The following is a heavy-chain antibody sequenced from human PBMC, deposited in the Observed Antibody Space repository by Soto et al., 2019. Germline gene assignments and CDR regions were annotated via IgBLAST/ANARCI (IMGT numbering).Heavy chain of an antibody. Sequence: PSETLLLTCTVSGGSISSYYWSWIRQPPGKGLEWIGYIYYSGSTNYAPTLKSRVTISVDTSKNQSSLKLSSVTAADTAVYYCARGTRAYEILTYWGQGTLVTVSS. CDR1: GGSISSYY. CDR2: IYYSGST. CDR3: ARGTRAYEILTY. V-gene: IGHV4-59*01. J-gene: IGHJ4*02. D-gene: IGHD3-9*01.